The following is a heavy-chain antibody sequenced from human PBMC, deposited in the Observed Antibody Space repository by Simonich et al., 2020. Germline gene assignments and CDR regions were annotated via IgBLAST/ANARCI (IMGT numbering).Heavy chain of an antibody. CDR1: GYTFTSYG. V-gene: IGHV1-18*01. Sequence: QVQLVQSGAEVKKPGASVKVSCKASGYTFTSYGFSWVRQAPGQGLEWMGRISAYNGNTNYAQKRQGRVTMTTDTSTSTAYMELRSLRSDDTAVYYCARASRGTWWYYYFDYWGQGTLVTVSS. J-gene: IGHJ4*02. CDR3: ARASRGTWWYYYFDY. D-gene: IGHD2-15*01. CDR2: ISAYNGNT.